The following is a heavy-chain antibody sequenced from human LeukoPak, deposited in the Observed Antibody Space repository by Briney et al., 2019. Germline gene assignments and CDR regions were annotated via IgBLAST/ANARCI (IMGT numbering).Heavy chain of an antibody. Sequence: GASVTDSCMASGYTFTRYGISWLRQAAGQGLDGMGWISAYNGNTNYAQRLQGRVTMTKDTSTSTAYMELRSLSSDDTAVYYCARTHGSGDNWFDLWGQGTLVTVSS. CDR3: ARTHGSGDNWFDL. CDR1: GYTFTRYG. CDR2: ISAYNGNT. V-gene: IGHV1-18*04. D-gene: IGHD3-10*01. J-gene: IGHJ5*02.